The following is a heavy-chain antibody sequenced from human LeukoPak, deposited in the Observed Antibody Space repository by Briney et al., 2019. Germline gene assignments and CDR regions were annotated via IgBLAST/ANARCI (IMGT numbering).Heavy chain of an antibody. CDR1: GFTFSSYA. J-gene: IGHJ4*02. CDR3: AKREYSYGLYYFDY. Sequence: GGSLRLSCAASGFTFSSYAMSWVRQAPGKGLEWVSAISGSGGSTYYADSVKGRFTISRDNSKNTLYLQMDSLRAEDTAVYYCAKREYSYGLYYFDYWGQGTLLTVSS. CDR2: ISGSGGST. D-gene: IGHD5-18*01. V-gene: IGHV3-23*01.